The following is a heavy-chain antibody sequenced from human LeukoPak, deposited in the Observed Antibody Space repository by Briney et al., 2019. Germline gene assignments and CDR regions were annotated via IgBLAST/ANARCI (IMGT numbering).Heavy chain of an antibody. D-gene: IGHD2-2*01. CDR3: ARDKSGYCSSTSCYDDGNWFDP. V-gene: IGHV3-21*01. Sequence: GGSLRLSCAASGFTFSSYSMNWVRQAPGKGLEWVSSISSSSSYIYYADSVKGRFTISRDNAKNSLYLQMDSLGAEDTAVYYWARDKSGYCSSTSCYDDGNWFDPWGQGTLVTVSS. CDR1: GFTFSSYS. J-gene: IGHJ5*02. CDR2: ISSSSSYI.